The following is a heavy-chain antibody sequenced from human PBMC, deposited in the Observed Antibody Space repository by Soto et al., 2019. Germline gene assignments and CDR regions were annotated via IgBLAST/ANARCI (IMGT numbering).Heavy chain of an antibody. D-gene: IGHD4-17*01. CDR2: IIPILGIA. Sequence: QVQLVQSGAEVKKPGSSVKVSCKASGGTFSSYTISWVRQAPGQGLEWMGRIIPILGIANYAQKFQGRVTITADKSTSTAYMELSSLRSEDTAVYYCARSSTTVDWFDPWGQGTLVTVSS. CDR1: GGTFSSYT. V-gene: IGHV1-69*02. CDR3: ARSSTTVDWFDP. J-gene: IGHJ5*02.